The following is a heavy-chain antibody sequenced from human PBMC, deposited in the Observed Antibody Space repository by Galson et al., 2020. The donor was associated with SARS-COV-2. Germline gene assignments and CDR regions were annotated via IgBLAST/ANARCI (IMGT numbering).Heavy chain of an antibody. CDR3: ARENGPYFYAMDV. Sequence: ASVKVSCKASGYIFIGYYMHWVRQAPGEGLEWMGWINPNSGVTNYAQKFQGRVTMTRDTSISTVSLGLSRLRSDDTAVYYCARENGPYFYAMDVWGQGTTVTVSS. V-gene: IGHV1-2*02. CDR2: INPNSGVT. CDR1: GYIFIGYY. J-gene: IGHJ6*02.